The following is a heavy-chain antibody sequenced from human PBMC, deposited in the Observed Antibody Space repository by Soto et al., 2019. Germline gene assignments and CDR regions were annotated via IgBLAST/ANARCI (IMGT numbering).Heavy chain of an antibody. Sequence: SETLSLTCTVSGGPISSYYWSWIRQPPGKGLEWIGYIYYSGSTNYNPSLKSRVTISVDTSKNQFSLKLSSVTAADTAVYYCARSLDTAMGPWGQGTLVTDSS. J-gene: IGHJ5*02. CDR1: GGPISSYY. CDR2: IYYSGST. D-gene: IGHD5-18*01. V-gene: IGHV4-59*01. CDR3: ARSLDTAMGP.